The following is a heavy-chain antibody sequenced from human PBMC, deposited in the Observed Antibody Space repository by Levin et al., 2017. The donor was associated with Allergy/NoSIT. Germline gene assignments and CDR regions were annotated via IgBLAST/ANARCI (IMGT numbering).Heavy chain of an antibody. D-gene: IGHD3-22*01. Sequence: ASVKVSCKASGYTFTSYGISWVRQAPGQGLEWVGWISPYNGNTNYGQKLQGRVTMTTDTSTSTAYMELRSLRSDDTAVYYCARDTYYYDRSGCGHHFDCWGQGTLVTVSS. CDR1: GYTFTSYG. CDR3: ARDTYYYDRSGCGHHFDC. V-gene: IGHV1-18*01. J-gene: IGHJ4*02. CDR2: ISPYNGNT.